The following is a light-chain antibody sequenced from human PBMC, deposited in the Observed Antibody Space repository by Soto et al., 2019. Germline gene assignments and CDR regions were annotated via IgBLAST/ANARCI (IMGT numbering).Light chain of an antibody. J-gene: IGKJ4*01. V-gene: IGKV1-5*01. CDR1: QTISNW. Sequence: DIQMTQSPSTLSASVGDRVTITCRASQTISNWLAWYQQKPGKAPKVLIFDASTLDGGVPSRFSGRRSWTDFNLAISSLQPSDFATYYCQQYNTYPLTFGGGTKVE. CDR3: QQYNTYPLT. CDR2: DAS.